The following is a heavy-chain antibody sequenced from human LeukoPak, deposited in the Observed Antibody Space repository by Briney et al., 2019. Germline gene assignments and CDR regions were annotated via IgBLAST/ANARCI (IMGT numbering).Heavy chain of an antibody. CDR1: GFTFSSYT. Sequence: GSLRLSCAASGFTFSSYTMNWVRQAPGKGLEWVSMISAGSRHLYYADSVKGRFTISRDDAKNSLYLQMNSLRAEDTAVYYCARDGYQVPTIFGTFDPWGQGTLVTVSS. D-gene: IGHD3-3*01. V-gene: IGHV3-21*01. J-gene: IGHJ5*02. CDR2: ISAGSRHL. CDR3: ARDGYQVPTIFGTFDP.